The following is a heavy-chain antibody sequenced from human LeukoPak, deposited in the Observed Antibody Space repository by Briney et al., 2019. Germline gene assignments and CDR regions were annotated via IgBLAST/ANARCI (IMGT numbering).Heavy chain of an antibody. Sequence: PGGSLRPSCAASGFTFSSYAMSWVRQAPGKGLEWVSVISGSGGITYYADSVKGRFTISRDNSKNTLYLQMNSLRAEDTAVYYCAKDAYSLFGVPAAPYFDYWGQGTLVTVSS. D-gene: IGHD2-2*01. CDR1: GFTFSSYA. J-gene: IGHJ4*02. CDR2: ISGSGGIT. V-gene: IGHV3-23*01. CDR3: AKDAYSLFGVPAAPYFDY.